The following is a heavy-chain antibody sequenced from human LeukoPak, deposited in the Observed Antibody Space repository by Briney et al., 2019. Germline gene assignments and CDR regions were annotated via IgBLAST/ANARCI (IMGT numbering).Heavy chain of an antibody. D-gene: IGHD3-10*01. CDR1: GFTFSSYS. J-gene: IGHJ4*02. Sequence: GGSLSLSCAASGFTFSSYSMNWVRQAPGKGLEWVSSISSSSSYSDSYIYYADSVKGRFTISRDNAKSSLYLQMNSLRAEDTAVYYCASDYFGSGSPFDYWGQGTLVTVSS. CDR3: ASDYFGSGSPFDY. V-gene: IGHV3-21*01. CDR2: ISSSSSYSDSYI.